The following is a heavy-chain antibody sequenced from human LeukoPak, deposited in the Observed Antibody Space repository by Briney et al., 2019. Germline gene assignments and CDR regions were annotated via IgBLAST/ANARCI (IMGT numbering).Heavy chain of an antibody. J-gene: IGHJ4*02. CDR3: ARYYFDRSGFYLLDY. D-gene: IGHD3-22*01. V-gene: IGHV4-39*07. CDR1: GGSISSSSYY. Sequence: PSETLSLTCTVSGGSISSSSYYGGWIRQPPGKGLEWIGSIYYSGSTYYNPSLKSRVTISVETSKTQYSLKLSSVTAADTAVYYCARYYFDRSGFYLLDYWGQGTLVTVSS. CDR2: IYYSGST.